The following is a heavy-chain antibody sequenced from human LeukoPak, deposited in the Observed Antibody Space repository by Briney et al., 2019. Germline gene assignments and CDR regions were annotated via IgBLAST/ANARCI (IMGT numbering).Heavy chain of an antibody. CDR1: GGSFSGYY. CDR3: ARGRYSGSYFET. Sequence: SETLSLTCAEYGGSFSGYYWSWIRQPPGKGLEWIGEINPSGSTNYSPSLKGRVTISLDTPKNQFSLKVYSVTAADTAIYYCARGRYSGSYFETWGQGSLLTVSS. CDR2: INPSGST. J-gene: IGHJ4*02. D-gene: IGHD3-10*01. V-gene: IGHV4-34*01.